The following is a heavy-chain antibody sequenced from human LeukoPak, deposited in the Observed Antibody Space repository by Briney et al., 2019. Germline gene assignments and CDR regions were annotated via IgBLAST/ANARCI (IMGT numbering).Heavy chain of an antibody. Sequence: GGSLRLSCAASGFTFSSYGMHWVRQAPGKGLEWVALIWYDGSNRYYADSVKGRFTISRDNSKNTLYLQMNSLRAEDTAVYYCARGKLGDSGNHYTYFDLWGQGTLVTVPP. CDR1: GFTFSSYG. CDR2: IWYDGSNR. V-gene: IGHV3-33*01. D-gene: IGHD3-10*01. J-gene: IGHJ4*02. CDR3: ARGKLGDSGNHYTYFDL.